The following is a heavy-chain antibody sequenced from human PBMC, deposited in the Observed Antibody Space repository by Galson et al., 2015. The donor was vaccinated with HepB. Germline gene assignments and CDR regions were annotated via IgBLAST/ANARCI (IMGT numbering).Heavy chain of an antibody. D-gene: IGHD3-9*01. CDR1: GFTFGDYA. J-gene: IGHJ4*02. CDR3: TFALRYFDWSPEY. Sequence: SLRLSCAASGFTFGDYAMSWVRQAPGKGLEWVGFIRSKAYGGTIEYAASVKGRFTISRDDSKSIAYLQMNSLKTEDTAAYYCTFALRYFDWSPEYWGQGTLVTVSS. V-gene: IGHV3-49*04. CDR2: IRSKAYGGTI.